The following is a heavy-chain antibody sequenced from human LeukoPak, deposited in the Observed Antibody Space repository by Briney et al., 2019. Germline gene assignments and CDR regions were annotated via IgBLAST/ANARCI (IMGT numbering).Heavy chain of an antibody. CDR1: GYTFTSYY. CDR2: INPSGGST. CDR3: ALDSSSGYFDY. J-gene: IGHJ4*02. D-gene: IGHD6-6*01. Sequence: ASVKVSCKASGYTFTSYYMHWVRQAPGQGLEWMGIINPSGGSTSYAQKFQGRVTMTRDMSTSTVYMELSSLRSEDTAVYYCALDSSSGYFDYWGQGTLVTVSS. V-gene: IGHV1-46*01.